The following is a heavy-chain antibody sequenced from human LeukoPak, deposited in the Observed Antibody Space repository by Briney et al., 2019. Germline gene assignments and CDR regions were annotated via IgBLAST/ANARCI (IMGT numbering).Heavy chain of an antibody. V-gene: IGHV3-23*01. J-gene: IGHJ4*02. CDR3: AKDQRRGYCSSTSCYIDY. CDR2: ISDSAGNT. CDR1: GFTFSSYG. D-gene: IGHD2-2*02. Sequence: GGSLRLSCAASGFTFSSYGMSWVRQAPGKGLEWVSGISDSAGNTYYADSVKGRFTVSRDNSKNTLYLQMNSLRAEDTAVYYCAKDQRRGYCSSTSCYIDYWGQGTLVTVSS.